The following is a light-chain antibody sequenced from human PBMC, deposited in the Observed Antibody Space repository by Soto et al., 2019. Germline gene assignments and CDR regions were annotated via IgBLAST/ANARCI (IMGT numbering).Light chain of an antibody. CDR2: DAS. J-gene: IGKJ3*01. CDR1: QSVSSY. Sequence: EIVLTQSPATLSLSPGERATLSRRASQSVSSYLAWYQQKPGQAPRLLIYDASNRATGIPARFSGSGSGTDFTLIISSLEPEDFAVYYCQQRSNWPLTFGPGTKVDIK. CDR3: QQRSNWPLT. V-gene: IGKV3-11*01.